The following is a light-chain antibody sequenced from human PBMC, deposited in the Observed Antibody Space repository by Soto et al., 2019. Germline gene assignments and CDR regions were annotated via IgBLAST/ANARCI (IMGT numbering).Light chain of an antibody. J-gene: IGKJ1*01. Sequence: DIQMTQSPSTLSASVGDRVTITCRASQSISSWLAWYQQKPGKDPKLLIHKASNLESGVPSRFSGSGSGTEFTLTISSLQPDDFATYYCQQYNSYPWTFGQGTKVEIK. CDR2: KAS. V-gene: IGKV1-5*03. CDR1: QSISSW. CDR3: QQYNSYPWT.